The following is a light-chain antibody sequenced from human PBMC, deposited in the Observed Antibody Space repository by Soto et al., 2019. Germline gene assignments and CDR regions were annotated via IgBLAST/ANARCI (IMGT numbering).Light chain of an antibody. CDR2: LGS. V-gene: IGKV2-28*01. J-gene: IGKJ1*01. Sequence: DIVMTQSPLSLPVSPGEPASISCRSSRSLLHSNGYNYLDWYLQKPGQSPQLLIYLGSNRASGVXDXXSGRGSGTDFTLKISRVEAEDVGVYYCMQSLQAPWTFGQGSRVAIQ. CDR1: RSLLHSNGYNY. CDR3: MQSLQAPWT.